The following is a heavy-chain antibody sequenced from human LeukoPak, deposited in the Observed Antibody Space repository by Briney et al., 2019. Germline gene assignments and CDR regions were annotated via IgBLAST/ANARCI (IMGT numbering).Heavy chain of an antibody. D-gene: IGHD2-2*03. CDR3: ARDLVDIVVVPGTTPGRKFDP. J-gene: IGHJ5*02. CDR2: TYYRSKWYN. CDR1: GDSVSSNSAA. V-gene: IGHV6-1*01. Sequence: SQTLSLTCAISGDSVSSNSAAWNWIRQSPSRGLEWLGRTYYRSKWYNDYAVSVKSRITINPDTSKNQFSLQLNSVTPEDTAVYYCARDLVDIVVVPGTTPGRKFDPWGQGTLVTVSS.